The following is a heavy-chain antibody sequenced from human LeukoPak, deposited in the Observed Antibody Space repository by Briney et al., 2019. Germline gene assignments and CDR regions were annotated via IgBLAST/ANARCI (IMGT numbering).Heavy chain of an antibody. J-gene: IGHJ6*02. CDR3: ARDFGSGNYYYGMDV. CDR2: IIPIFGTA. D-gene: IGHD3-10*01. Sequence: SVKVSCKASGGTFSSYAISWVRQAPGQGLEWMGGIIPIFGTANYAQKFQGRVTITADESTSTAYMELSSLRSEDTAVYYCARDFGSGNYYYGMDVWGQGTTVTVSS. CDR1: GGTFSSYA. V-gene: IGHV1-69*13.